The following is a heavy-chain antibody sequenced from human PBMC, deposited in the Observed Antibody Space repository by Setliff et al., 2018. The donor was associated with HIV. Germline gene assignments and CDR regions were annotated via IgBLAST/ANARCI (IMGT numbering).Heavy chain of an antibody. CDR3: AKDRYYDSSGLYFDY. V-gene: IGHV3-23*01. D-gene: IGHD3-22*01. J-gene: IGHJ4*02. CDR2: ISGSGSSI. CDR1: GFTFSSYR. Sequence: GGSLRLSCAASGFTFSSYRMNWVRQTPGKWLEWVSSISGSGSSIYYADSVKGRFTISRDNSKNTLYLQMNSLRAEDTAVYYCAKDRYYDSSGLYFDYWGQGTLVTVSS.